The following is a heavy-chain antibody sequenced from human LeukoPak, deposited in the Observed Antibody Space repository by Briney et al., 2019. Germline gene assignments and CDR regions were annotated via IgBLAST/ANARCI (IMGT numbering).Heavy chain of an antibody. CDR3: ARGDSSGYPYYYYYGMDV. V-gene: IGHV4-4*02. J-gene: IGHJ6*02. CDR2: IYHSGST. CDR1: GGSISSSNW. D-gene: IGHD3-22*01. Sequence: MSSGTLSLTCAVSGGSISSSNWWSWVRQPPGKGLEWIGEIYHSGSTNYNPSLKSRVTISVDRSKNQFSLKLSSVTAADTAVYYCARGDSSGYPYYYYYGMDVWGQGTTVTVSS.